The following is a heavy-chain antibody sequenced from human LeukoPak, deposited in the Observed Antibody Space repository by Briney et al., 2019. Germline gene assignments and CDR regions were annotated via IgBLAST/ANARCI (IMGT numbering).Heavy chain of an antibody. CDR3: ARGYSSSWEGPPMAFDI. V-gene: IGHV1-69*01. Sequence: ASVKVSCKASGGTFSSYAISWVRQAPGQGLEWMGGIIPIFGTANYAQKFQGRVTITADESTSTAYMELSSLRSEDTAVYYCARGYSSSWEGPPMAFDIWGQGAMVTVSS. CDR2: IIPIFGTA. CDR1: GGTFSSYA. J-gene: IGHJ3*02. D-gene: IGHD6-13*01.